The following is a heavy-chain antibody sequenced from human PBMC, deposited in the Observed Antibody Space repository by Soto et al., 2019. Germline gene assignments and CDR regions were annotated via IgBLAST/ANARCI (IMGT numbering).Heavy chain of an antibody. CDR3: ARAAPTAAVDY. J-gene: IGHJ4*02. CDR2: ISYSGSS. CDR1: GDSISRGYY. Sequence: SETLSLTCTVSGDSISRGYYWTWLRQHPGKGLQWIGYISYSGSSYYNPSLKSRVSISADTSKNQFSLKLTSVTAADTAVYYCARAAPTAAVDYWGRGSLVTAPQ. V-gene: IGHV4-31*03. D-gene: IGHD1-26*01.